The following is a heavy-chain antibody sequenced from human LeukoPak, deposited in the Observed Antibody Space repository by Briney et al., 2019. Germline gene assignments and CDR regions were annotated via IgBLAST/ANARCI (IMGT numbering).Heavy chain of an antibody. Sequence: GGSLRLSCAASGFTFTNYAMSWVRQAPGKGLEWVSAISGSGGSTYYAGSVKGRFTISRDNSKNTLYLQMNSLRAEDTAVYYCAKRPLYSGIDYWGQGTLVTVSS. D-gene: IGHD1-26*01. V-gene: IGHV3-23*01. J-gene: IGHJ4*02. CDR1: GFTFTNYA. CDR2: ISGSGGST. CDR3: AKRPLYSGIDY.